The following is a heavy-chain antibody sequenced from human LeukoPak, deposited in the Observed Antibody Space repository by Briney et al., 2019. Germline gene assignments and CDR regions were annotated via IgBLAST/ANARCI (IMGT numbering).Heavy chain of an antibody. CDR1: GYSFTSYW. J-gene: IGHJ4*02. Sequence: GESLKISCKGSGYSFTSYWIGWVRQMPGKGLEWMGIIYPGDSDTRYSPSFQGQVTISADKSISTAYLQWSSLKASDTATYYCASGDYDFWSGYYNYYFDYWGQGTLVTVSS. CDR3: ASGDYDFWSGYYNYYFDY. CDR2: IYPGDSDT. D-gene: IGHD3-3*01. V-gene: IGHV5-51*01.